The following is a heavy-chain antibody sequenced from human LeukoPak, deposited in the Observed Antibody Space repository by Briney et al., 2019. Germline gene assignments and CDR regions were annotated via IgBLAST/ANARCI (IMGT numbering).Heavy chain of an antibody. Sequence: SETLSLTCAVYGGSFSGYYWSWIRQPPGKGLEWIGEINHSGSANYNPSLESRVTISVDTSKNQFSLKLSSVTAADTAVYYCARSFSGYSYGRLVYWGQGILVTVSS. J-gene: IGHJ4*02. CDR3: ARSFSGYSYGRLVY. D-gene: IGHD5-18*01. CDR2: INHSGSA. CDR1: GGSFSGYY. V-gene: IGHV4-34*01.